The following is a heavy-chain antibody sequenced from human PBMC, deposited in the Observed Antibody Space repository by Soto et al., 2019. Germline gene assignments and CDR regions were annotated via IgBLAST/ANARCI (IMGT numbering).Heavy chain of an antibody. V-gene: IGHV3-30*18. CDR3: AKEVRYYYDSRGVDAFDI. CDR1: GFTFSSYG. CDR2: ISYHGSDQ. Sequence: QVQLVESGGGVVQPGRSLRLSCAASGFTFSSYGMHWVRQAPGKGLEWVAVISYHGSDQYYADSVKGRYTFSRDNSKNTVHLQMNSLRAEDTAVYYCAKEVRYYYDSRGVDAFDIWGQGTVVTVSS. J-gene: IGHJ3*02. D-gene: IGHD3-22*01.